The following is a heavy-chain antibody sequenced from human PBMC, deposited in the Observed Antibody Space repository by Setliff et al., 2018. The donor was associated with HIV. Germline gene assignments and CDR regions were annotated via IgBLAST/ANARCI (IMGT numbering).Heavy chain of an antibody. Sequence: PSETLSLTCTVSGGSISSSDYYWGWIRQPPGKGLEWIGSIFYTGSTYYNPSLKSRVTISVDTSKNQFSLILNSVTAADTSVYYCARRFGRALPDWGQGTLVTVS. V-gene: IGHV4-39*01. CDR3: ARRFGRALPD. CDR1: GGSISSSDYY. CDR2: IFYTGST. J-gene: IGHJ4*02. D-gene: IGHD1-26*01.